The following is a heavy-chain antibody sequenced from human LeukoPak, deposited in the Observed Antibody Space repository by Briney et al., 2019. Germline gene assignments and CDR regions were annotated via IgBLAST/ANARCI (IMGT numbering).Heavy chain of an antibody. CDR3: ARKGDYEYYYYYYYMDV. J-gene: IGHJ6*03. D-gene: IGHD4-17*01. V-gene: IGHV3-7*01. Sequence: PGGSLRLSCAASGFTFSSCWMSWVRQAPGKGLEWVANIKQDGSEKYYVDSVKGRFTISRDNAKNSLYLQMNSLRAEDTAVYYCARKGDYEYYYYYYYMDVWGKGTTVTVSS. CDR1: GFTFSSCW. CDR2: IKQDGSEK.